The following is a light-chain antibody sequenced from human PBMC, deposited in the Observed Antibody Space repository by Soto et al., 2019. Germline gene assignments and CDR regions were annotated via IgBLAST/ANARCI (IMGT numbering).Light chain of an antibody. J-gene: IGKJ3*01. CDR1: QSVSTN. V-gene: IGKV3-15*01. CDR3: QQYNIWPPVT. CDR2: GAS. Sequence: EVVMTQSPATPSVSPGERATLSCRASQSVSTNLAWYQQKPGQAPRLLIHGASTRATGIPARFSASGSGTEFTLTISSLQSEDFAVYYCQQYNIWPPVTFGPGTKVDVK.